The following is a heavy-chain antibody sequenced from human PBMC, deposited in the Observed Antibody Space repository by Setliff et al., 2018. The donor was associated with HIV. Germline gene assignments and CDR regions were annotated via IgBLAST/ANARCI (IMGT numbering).Heavy chain of an antibody. Sequence: SETLSLTCAVYGGSLSDYYWRWIRQPPGKGPEWIGQINHSGSTIYNPSLKSRVTMSVDSSKNQFSLKLSSVTAADRAVYYCGGSSRWGFVYWGQGTLVTVSS. V-gene: IGHV4-34*01. CDR1: GGSLSDYY. CDR2: INHSGST. D-gene: IGHD6-13*01. J-gene: IGHJ4*02. CDR3: GGSSRWGFVY.